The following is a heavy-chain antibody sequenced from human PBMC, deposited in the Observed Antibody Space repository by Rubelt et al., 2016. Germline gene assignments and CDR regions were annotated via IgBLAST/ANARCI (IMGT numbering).Heavy chain of an antibody. CDR3: ARDDSPYYYDSSGYYDY. CDR2: INPNSGGT. Sequence: QVQLVQSGAEVKKPGASVKVSCKASGYTFTGYYMHWVRQAPGQGLEWMGWINPNSGGTNYAQNVQGWVTMTRETSISTASMGLSRLRSDDTAVYYCARDDSPYYYDSSGYYDYWGQGTLVTVSS. J-gene: IGHJ4*02. CDR1: GYTFTGYY. D-gene: IGHD3-22*01. V-gene: IGHV1-2*04.